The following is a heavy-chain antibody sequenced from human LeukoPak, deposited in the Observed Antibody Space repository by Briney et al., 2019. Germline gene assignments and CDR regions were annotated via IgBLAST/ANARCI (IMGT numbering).Heavy chain of an antibody. J-gene: IGHJ6*02. CDR3: ARDSYLYNYFYGVDV. CDR1: GFTFSSYV. V-gene: IGHV3-23*01. CDR2: LTTGSGSS. Sequence: GGSLRLSCATSGFTFSSYVMSWVRQSPGKGLEWVSALTTGSGSSYYADSVKGRFAISRDNSKNMLYLQMNSLRAEDTAVYYCARDSYLYNYFYGVDVWGQGTTVTVSS.